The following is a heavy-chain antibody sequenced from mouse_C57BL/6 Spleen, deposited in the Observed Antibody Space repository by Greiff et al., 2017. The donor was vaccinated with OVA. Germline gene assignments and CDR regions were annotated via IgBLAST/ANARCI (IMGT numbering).Heavy chain of an antibody. CDR1: GYTFTDYE. Sequence: VQLQQSGAELVRPGASVTLSCKASGYTFTDYEMHWVKQTPVHGLAWIGAIDPETGGTAYHQKFKGKAILTADKSSSTAYMELRSLTSEDSAVYYCTRRNYGSSWFAYWGQGTLVTVSA. D-gene: IGHD1-1*01. CDR2: IDPETGGT. V-gene: IGHV1-15*01. CDR3: TRRNYGSSWFAY. J-gene: IGHJ3*01.